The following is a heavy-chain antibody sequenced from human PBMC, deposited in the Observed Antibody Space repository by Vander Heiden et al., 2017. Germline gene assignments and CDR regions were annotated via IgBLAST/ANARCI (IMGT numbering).Heavy chain of an antibody. J-gene: IGHJ4*02. CDR1: GDSVSSNSAA. CDR3: AREVAFCAGDCYSASFDF. D-gene: IGHD2-21*02. Sequence: QVQLQQSGPGLVKPSQTLSLTCAIPGDSVSSNSAAWNWIRQSPSRGLEWLGRTYYRSKWYNDYAVSVESRITINPDTSKSQFSLHLTSVTPEDTAVYYCAREVAFCAGDCYSASFDFWGQGTLVTVSS. V-gene: IGHV6-1*01. CDR2: TYYRSKWYN.